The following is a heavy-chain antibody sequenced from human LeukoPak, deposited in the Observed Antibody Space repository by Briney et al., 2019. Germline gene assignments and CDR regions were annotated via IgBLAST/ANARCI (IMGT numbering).Heavy chain of an antibody. CDR3: ARGSYDFWSGPPHAWFDP. CDR1: GGSFSGYY. J-gene: IGHJ5*02. CDR2: INHSGST. D-gene: IGHD3-3*01. Sequence: SETLSLTCSVYGGSFSGYYWSWIRQPPGKGLEWIGEINHSGSTNYNPSLKSRVTISVDTSKNQFSLKLSSVTAADTAVYYCARGSYDFWSGPPHAWFDPWGQGTLVTVSS. V-gene: IGHV4-34*01.